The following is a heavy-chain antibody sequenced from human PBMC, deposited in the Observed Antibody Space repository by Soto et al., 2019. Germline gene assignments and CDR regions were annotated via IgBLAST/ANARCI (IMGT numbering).Heavy chain of an antibody. CDR3: ARARAKVAPSPGNPGLRLFCWTSQADSSLASEGSGQMDV. Sequence: ASVKVSCKASGYTFTDYYINWVRQAPGQGLEWMGWINPNSGATKSAQKFQGWVTMTRDTSITTAYMELSRLISDDTAVYYCARARAKVAPSPGNPGLRLFCWTSQADSSLASEGSGQMDVWGQGTTVTVSS. V-gene: IGHV1-2*04. D-gene: IGHD2-2*01. CDR1: GYTFTDYY. CDR2: INPNSGAT. J-gene: IGHJ6*02.